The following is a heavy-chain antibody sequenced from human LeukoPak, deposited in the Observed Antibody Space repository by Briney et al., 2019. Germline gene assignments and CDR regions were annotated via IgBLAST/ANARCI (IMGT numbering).Heavy chain of an antibody. D-gene: IGHD3-10*01. CDR1: GYTFTSYD. CDR3: ARGKVTMVRGVIITSFDY. V-gene: IGHV1-8*01. CDR2: MNPNSGNT. Sequence: ASVKVSCKASGYTFTSYDINWVRQATGQGLEWMGWMNPNSGNTGYAQKFQGRVTMTRNTSISTAYMELSSLRSEDTAVYYCARGKVTMVRGVIITSFDYWGLGTLVTVSS. J-gene: IGHJ4*02.